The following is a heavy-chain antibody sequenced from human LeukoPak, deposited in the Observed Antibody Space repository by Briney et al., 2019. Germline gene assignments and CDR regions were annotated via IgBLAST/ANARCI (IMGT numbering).Heavy chain of an antibody. Sequence: GGSLRLSCAASGFTFSNYWMHWVRQAPGKGLVWVSRINSDGINTSYADSVKGRFTISRGNAKNTLNLQMNSLRAEDTAVYYCARDLGQYYDTSDNWFDPWGQATLVTVSP. CDR3: ARDLGQYYDTSDNWFDP. D-gene: IGHD3-22*01. CDR1: GFTFSNYW. J-gene: IGHJ5*02. CDR2: INSDGINT. V-gene: IGHV3-74*01.